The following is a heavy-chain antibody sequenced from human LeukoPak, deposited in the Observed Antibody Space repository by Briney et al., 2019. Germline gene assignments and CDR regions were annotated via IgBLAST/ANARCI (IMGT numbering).Heavy chain of an antibody. CDR1: GYTFTSYY. V-gene: IGHV1-46*01. D-gene: IGHD2-21*02. Sequence: ASVKVSCKASGYTFTSYYMHWVRQAPGQGLEWMGIINPGGGSTSYAQKFQGRVTMTRDTSTSTVYMELSSLRSEDTAVYYCARDSRSGGGDPWWGQGTLVTVSS. J-gene: IGHJ4*02. CDR3: ARDSRSGGGDPW. CDR2: INPGGGST.